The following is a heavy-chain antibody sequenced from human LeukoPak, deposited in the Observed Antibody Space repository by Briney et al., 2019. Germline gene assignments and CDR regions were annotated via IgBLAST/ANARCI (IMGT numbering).Heavy chain of an antibody. V-gene: IGHV3-73*01. CDR3: TGNYYGSGSYADFDY. CDR1: GFTFSGSA. CDR2: IRSTANGYTT. Sequence: GGSLRLSCAASGFTFSGSALHWVGQASGKGLDWVGRIRSTANGYTTAYAASVKGRFTISRDDSKNTAYLQMDSLKTEDTAVYYCTGNYYGSGSYADFDYWGQGTLVTVSS. J-gene: IGHJ4*02. D-gene: IGHD3-10*01.